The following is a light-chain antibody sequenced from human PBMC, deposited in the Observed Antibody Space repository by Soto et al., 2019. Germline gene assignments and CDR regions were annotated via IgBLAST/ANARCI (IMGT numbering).Light chain of an antibody. Sequence: QSALTQPPSASGSPGQSVTISCTGTSSDVGGYDRVSWYQQHPGKVPQLMIYEVSKRPSGVPDRFSASKSGNTASLTVSGLQTEDEAEYYGSSYAGSNNDVVFGGGTQLTVL. J-gene: IGLJ2*01. V-gene: IGLV2-8*01. CDR1: SSDVGGYDR. CDR3: SSYAGSNNDVV. CDR2: EVS.